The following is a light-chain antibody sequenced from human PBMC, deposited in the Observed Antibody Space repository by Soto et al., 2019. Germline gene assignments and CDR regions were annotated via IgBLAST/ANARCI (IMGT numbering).Light chain of an antibody. Sequence: EIVMPQSPATLSVSPGERATLSCRASQSVSSNLAWYQQKPGQAPRLLIYGASTRATGIPARFSGSGSGTEFTLTISSLQSEDFALYYWHEYNNWPSITCGQGTLVEIK. J-gene: IGKJ5*01. CDR1: QSVSSN. CDR2: GAS. V-gene: IGKV3-15*01. CDR3: HEYNNWPSIT.